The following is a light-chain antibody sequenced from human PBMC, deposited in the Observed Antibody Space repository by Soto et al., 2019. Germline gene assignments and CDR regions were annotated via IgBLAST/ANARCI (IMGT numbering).Light chain of an antibody. J-gene: IGKJ1*01. Sequence: DIQMTQSPSTVSASVGDRVPITCRASQSISSWLAWYQQKPGRAPKLLIYKASSLESGVPSRFSGSGSGTEFTLTISSLQPDDFATYYCQQYNSYSRTFGQGTKVDI. CDR3: QQYNSYSRT. CDR2: KAS. V-gene: IGKV1-5*03. CDR1: QSISSW.